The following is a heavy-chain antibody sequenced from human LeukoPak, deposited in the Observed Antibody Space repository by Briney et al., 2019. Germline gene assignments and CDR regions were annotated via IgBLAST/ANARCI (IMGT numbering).Heavy chain of an antibody. CDR1: GFTFSSYS. J-gene: IGHJ4*02. D-gene: IGHD3-22*01. CDR3: ARDYYDRSYFDY. V-gene: IGHV3-21*01. CDR2: ISSSSYI. Sequence: GGSLRLSCAASGFTFSSYSMNWVRQAPGKGLEWVSSISSSSYIYYADSVKGRFTISRDNAKNSLYLQMNSLRAEDTAVYYCARDYYDRSYFDYWGQGTLVTVSS.